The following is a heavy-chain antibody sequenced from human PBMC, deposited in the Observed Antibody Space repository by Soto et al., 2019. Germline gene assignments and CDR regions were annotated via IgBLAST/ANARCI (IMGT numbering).Heavy chain of an antibody. CDR2: VYYGGAIFYSGNI. J-gene: IGHJ3*02. CDR1: GDSISSSNSH. D-gene: IGHD3-3*02. CDR3: VRYDRINMKPYSPEGFHI. Sequence: SETLSLTCTVSGDSISSSNSHWGWTRQPPGKGLEYIGSVYYGGAIFYSGNIYYNPSLKSRVTISVDTSKNQFSLRLSSVTAADTGVYYCVRYDRINMKPYSPEGFHIWGQGTMVTVSS. V-gene: IGHV4-39*01.